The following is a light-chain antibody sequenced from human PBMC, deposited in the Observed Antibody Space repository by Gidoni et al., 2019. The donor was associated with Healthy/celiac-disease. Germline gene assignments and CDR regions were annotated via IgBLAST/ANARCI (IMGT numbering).Light chain of an antibody. V-gene: IGKV3-15*01. CDR3: QQYNNWPPYT. CDR1: QSVSSN. Sequence: EIVMTQSPATLSVSPGERATLSCRASQSVSSNLAWYPQKPGQAPRLLIYGASARATGIPARFSGSGSGTEFTLTISSLQSEDFAVYYCQQYNNWPPYTFGQXTKLEIK. CDR2: GAS. J-gene: IGKJ2*01.